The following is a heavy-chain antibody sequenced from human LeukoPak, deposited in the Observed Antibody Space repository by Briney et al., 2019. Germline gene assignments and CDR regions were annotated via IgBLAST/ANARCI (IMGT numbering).Heavy chain of an antibody. CDR2: IYYSGST. CDR1: GGPISSYY. CDR3: ARRTAAAFFDY. Sequence: SETLSLTCTVSGGPISSYYWSWIRQPPGKGLEWIGYIYYSGSTNYNPSLKSRVTISVDTSKNQFSLKLSSVTAADTAVYYCARRTAAAFFDYWGQGTLVTVSS. J-gene: IGHJ4*02. D-gene: IGHD6-13*01. V-gene: IGHV4-59*08.